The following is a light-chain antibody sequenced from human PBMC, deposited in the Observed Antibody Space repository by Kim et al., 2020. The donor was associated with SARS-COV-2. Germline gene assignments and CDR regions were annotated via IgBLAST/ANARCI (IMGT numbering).Light chain of an antibody. Sequence: ASVGDRVTSTCRASQGISNYLAWYQQKPGKVPNVVIYGASALQSGVPSRFSGSGSGTDFTLTISSLQPEDVATYYCQTYNSAPRTFGQGTKVDIK. CDR3: QTYNSAPRT. CDR1: QGISNY. CDR2: GAS. J-gene: IGKJ1*01. V-gene: IGKV1-27*01.